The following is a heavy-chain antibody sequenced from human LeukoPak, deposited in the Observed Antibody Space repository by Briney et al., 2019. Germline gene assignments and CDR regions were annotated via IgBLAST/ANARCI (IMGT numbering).Heavy chain of an antibody. V-gene: IGHV1-8*01. Sequence: ASVKVSCKASGYTFSSNDINWVRQATGQGLEWMGWMNPHSGNTGYTQKFQGRVTITRNSSISTAYMELSSLRSEDTAVYYCARVGGVVTPFDYWGQGTLVTVSS. CDR3: ARVGGVVTPFDY. CDR2: MNPHSGNT. CDR1: GYTFSSND. J-gene: IGHJ4*02. D-gene: IGHD3-3*01.